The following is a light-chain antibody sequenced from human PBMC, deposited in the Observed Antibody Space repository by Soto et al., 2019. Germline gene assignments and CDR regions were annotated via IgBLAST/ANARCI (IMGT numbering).Light chain of an antibody. Sequence: QSALTQPASVSGSPGQSITISCTGTISDIGSYNSIAWYQQHPGKAPRVMIFGVTKRPSGISNRFSGSKSGTSASLAITGLQAEDEADYYCQSYDSSLSGVVFGGGTKLTVL. CDR1: ISDIGSYNS. CDR3: QSYDSSLSGVV. V-gene: IGLV2-14*02. J-gene: IGLJ2*01. CDR2: GVT.